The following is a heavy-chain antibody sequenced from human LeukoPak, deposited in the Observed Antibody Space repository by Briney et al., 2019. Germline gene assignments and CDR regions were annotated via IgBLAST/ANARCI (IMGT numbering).Heavy chain of an antibody. CDR3: ARERGGQSNDYLHGGPFDY. V-gene: IGHV3-7*05. CDR1: GFTFSSYW. CDR2: IKQDGSEK. J-gene: IGHJ4*02. Sequence: PGGSLRLSCAASGFTFSSYWMSWVRQAPGKGLEWVANIKQDGSEKNYMDSVMGRFTISRDNAKNSLLLQMNSLRVEDTAVYYCARERGGQSNDYLHGGPFDYWGQGTLVTVSS. D-gene: IGHD3-16*01.